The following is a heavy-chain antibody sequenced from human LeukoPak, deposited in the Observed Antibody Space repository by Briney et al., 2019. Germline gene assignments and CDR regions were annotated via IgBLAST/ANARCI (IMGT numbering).Heavy chain of an antibody. J-gene: IGHJ1*01. CDR3: ARGGAARLHFQN. V-gene: IGHV4-59*01. Sequence: PSETLSLTCTVSGGSISTYYWNWIRQPPGKGLEWIGYIYHSGSTNYNPSLQSRVIISVDTSKNQFSLNLNSVTAADTAVYYCARGGAARLHFQNWGQGTLVTVSS. CDR2: IYHSGST. D-gene: IGHD6-6*01. CDR1: GGSISTYY.